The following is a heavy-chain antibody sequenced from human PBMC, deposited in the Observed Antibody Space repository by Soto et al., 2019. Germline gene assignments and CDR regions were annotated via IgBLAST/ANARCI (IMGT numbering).Heavy chain of an antibody. D-gene: IGHD3-22*01. J-gene: IGHJ3*02. CDR3: ARGEYYDSSGYPAFDI. Sequence: SETLSLTCTGSGGSIRSSSYYWAWIRQPPGKGLEWIGSIYYSGSTYYNPSLKSRVTISVDTSKNQFSLKLSSVTAADTAVYYCARGEYYDSSGYPAFDIWGQGTMVTVSS. CDR2: IYYSGST. V-gene: IGHV4-39*07. CDR1: GGSIRSSSYY.